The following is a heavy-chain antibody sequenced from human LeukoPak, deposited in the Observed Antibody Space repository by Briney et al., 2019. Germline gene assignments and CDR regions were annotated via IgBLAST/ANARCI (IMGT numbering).Heavy chain of an antibody. D-gene: IGHD2-2*01. CDR2: IAADGRDK. Sequence: GGSLRLSCAATGFTFSNYAIHWVRQAPGKGLEWVAVIAADGRDKHHADSVKGRFTISRDNSKNTLYLQMNSLRVEDTAVYYCARDLARSAAYYFDYWGQGTLVTVSS. CDR1: GFTFSNYA. V-gene: IGHV3-30*04. CDR3: ARDLARSAAYYFDY. J-gene: IGHJ4*02.